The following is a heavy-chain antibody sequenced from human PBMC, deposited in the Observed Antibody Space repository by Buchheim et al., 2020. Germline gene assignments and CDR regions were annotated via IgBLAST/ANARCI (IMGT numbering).Heavy chain of an antibody. CDR1: GGSISSYY. CDR3: ARGVVRGVLGV. CDR2: IYYCGST. D-gene: IGHD3-10*01. J-gene: IGHJ6*02. V-gene: IGHV4-59*01. Sequence: QVQLQESGPGLVKPSETLSLTCTVSGGSISSYYWSWFRQPPGKGLEWIGYIYYCGSTNYNPSLKSRVTISADTSKNQFSLKLSSVTAADTAVYYCARGVVRGVLGVWGQGTT.